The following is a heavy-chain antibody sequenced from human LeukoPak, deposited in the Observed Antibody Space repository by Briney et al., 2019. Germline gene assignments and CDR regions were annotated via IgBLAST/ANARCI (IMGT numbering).Heavy chain of an antibody. J-gene: IGHJ4*02. Sequence: GGSLRLSCVATGLTFSDYNVNLVRQPPGKGLEWVSYISSGSSTIYYADSVKGRFTISRDNAKNSLYLQMNSLRAEDTAAYYCARAYNRYTYGYHYWGQGTLVTVSS. CDR1: GLTFSDYN. CDR3: ARAYNRYTYGYHY. D-gene: IGHD5-18*01. V-gene: IGHV3-48*01. CDR2: ISSGSSTI.